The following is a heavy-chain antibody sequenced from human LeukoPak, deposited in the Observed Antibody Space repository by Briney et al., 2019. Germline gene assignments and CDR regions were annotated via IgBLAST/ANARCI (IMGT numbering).Heavy chain of an antibody. CDR1: GFTFSGYG. CDR3: AKGYSYADY. Sequence: PGRSLRLSCAVSGFTFSGYGMHWVRQAPGKGLEWVAVISYDGSNKYYADSVKGRFTISRDNSNNTLYLQMSGLRDEDTAVYYCAKGYSYADYWGQGTLVTVSS. CDR2: ISYDGSNK. D-gene: IGHD5-18*01. V-gene: IGHV3-30*18. J-gene: IGHJ4*02.